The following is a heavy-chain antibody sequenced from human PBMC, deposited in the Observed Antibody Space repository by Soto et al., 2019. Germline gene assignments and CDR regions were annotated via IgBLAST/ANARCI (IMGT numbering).Heavy chain of an antibody. V-gene: IGHV5-10-1*01. CDR2: IDPSDSQT. D-gene: IGHD3-22*01. J-gene: IGHJ4*02. CDR3: ARQIYDSDTGPNFQYYFDS. CDR1: GYSFAGYW. Sequence: GESLKISCKGSGYSFAGYWITWVRQKPGKGLEWVGRIDPSDSQTYYSPSFRGHVTISVTKSITTVFLQWSSLRASDTAMYYCARQIYDSDTGPNFQYYFDSWGQGTPVTVSS.